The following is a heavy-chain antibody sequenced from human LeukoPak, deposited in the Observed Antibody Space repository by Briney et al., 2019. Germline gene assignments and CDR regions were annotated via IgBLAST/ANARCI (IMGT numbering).Heavy chain of an antibody. Sequence: GGSLRLSCAASGFTVSSKYMNWVRQAPGKGLEWVSVIYSGGSTKYADSVKGRFTISRDNSKNTLYLQMNSLRADDTAVYYCIYGYTLDFWGQGTLVTVPS. V-gene: IGHV3-53*01. CDR1: GFTVSSKY. J-gene: IGHJ4*02. CDR3: IYGYTLDF. D-gene: IGHD5-18*01. CDR2: IYSGGST.